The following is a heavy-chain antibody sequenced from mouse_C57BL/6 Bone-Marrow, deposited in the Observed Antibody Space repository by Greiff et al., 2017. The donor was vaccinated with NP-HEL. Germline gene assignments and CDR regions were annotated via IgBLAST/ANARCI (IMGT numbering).Heavy chain of an antibody. Sequence: VQLKQSGAELVRPGASVKLSCTASGFNIKDDYMHWVKQRPEQGLEWIGWIDPENGDTEYASKFQGKATITADTSSNTAYLQLSSLTSEDTAVYYCTTITGPWFAYWGQGTLVTVSA. CDR1: GFNIKDDY. CDR2: IDPENGDT. J-gene: IGHJ3*01. D-gene: IGHD1-2*01. CDR3: TTITGPWFAY. V-gene: IGHV14-4*01.